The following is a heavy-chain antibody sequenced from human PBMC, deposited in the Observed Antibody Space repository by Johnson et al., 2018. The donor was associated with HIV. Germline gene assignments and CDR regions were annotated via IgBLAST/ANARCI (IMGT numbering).Heavy chain of an antibody. CDR2: ISNRGSTK. J-gene: IGHJ1*01. CDR1: GFTFSDYY. V-gene: IGHV3-11*01. Sequence: QVQLVESGGGLVQPGGSLRLSCAASGFTFSDYYMSWIRQAPGKGLEWVAYISNRGSTKYLADSVRGRFTISRDNTKNSLYLQMNSLRAEDTALYYCAKDLLSLGPASSVLELGDNVRGLLGLRWAMWG. D-gene: IGHD3-10*02. CDR3: AKDLLSLGPASSVLELGDNVRGLLGLRWAM.